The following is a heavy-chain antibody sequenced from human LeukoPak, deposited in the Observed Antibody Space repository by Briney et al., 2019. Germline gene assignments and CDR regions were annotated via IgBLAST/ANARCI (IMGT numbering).Heavy chain of an antibody. J-gene: IGHJ5*02. V-gene: IGHV3-48*01. CDR2: IRSTGDT. Sequence: PGGSLRLPCAASGFIFSQYSINWVRQAPGKGLEWVSHIRSTGDTFYADSVKGRFTISRDNARNSLYLQMNSLRAEDTAMYYCARDAGNSGYGCDLWGQGTLVTVSS. CDR1: GFIFSQYS. D-gene: IGHD5-12*01. CDR3: ARDAGNSGYGCDL.